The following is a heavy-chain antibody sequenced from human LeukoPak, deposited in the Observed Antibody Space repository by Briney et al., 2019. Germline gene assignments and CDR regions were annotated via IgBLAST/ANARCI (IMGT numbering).Heavy chain of an antibody. D-gene: IGHD3-22*01. J-gene: IGHJ4*02. V-gene: IGHV3-15*07. CDR1: GFTFSNAW. CDR2: IKSKTNGGTT. CDR3: STTYYYDSSEGY. Sequence: PGGSLRLSCAASGFTFSNAWMNWVRQAPGKGLEWVGRIKSKTNGGTTDYAAPVKGRFTISRDDSKNTLYLQMNSLKTEDTAVYYCSTTYYYDSSEGYWGQGTLVTVSS.